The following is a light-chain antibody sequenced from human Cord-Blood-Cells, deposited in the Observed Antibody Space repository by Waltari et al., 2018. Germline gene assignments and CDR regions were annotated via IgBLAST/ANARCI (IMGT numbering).Light chain of an antibody. CDR1: PSVSSN. Sequence: EIVMTQSPATLSVSPGERATLSCRPSPSVSSNLAWYQQKPGQAPRLLIYGASTRATGIPARFSGSGSGTEFTLTISSLQSEDFAVYYWQQYNNWPALTFGGGTKVEIK. J-gene: IGKJ4*01. CDR3: QQYNNWPALT. CDR2: GAS. V-gene: IGKV3-15*01.